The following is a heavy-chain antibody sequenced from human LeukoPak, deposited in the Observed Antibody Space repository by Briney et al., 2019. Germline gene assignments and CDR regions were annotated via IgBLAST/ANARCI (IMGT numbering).Heavy chain of an antibody. CDR2: ISAYNGNT. CDR3: ARDPDLDILTGYYPISFTYYYYGMDV. Sequence: GASVKVSCKASGYTFTSYGISWVRQAPGQGLEWMGWISAYNGNTNYAQKLQGRVTMTTDTSTSTAYMELRSLRSDDTAVYYCARDPDLDILTGYYPISFTYYYYGMDVWGQGTTVTVSS. D-gene: IGHD3-9*01. J-gene: IGHJ6*02. V-gene: IGHV1-18*01. CDR1: GYTFTSYG.